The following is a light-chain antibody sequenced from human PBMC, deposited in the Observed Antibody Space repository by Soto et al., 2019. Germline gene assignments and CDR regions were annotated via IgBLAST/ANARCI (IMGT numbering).Light chain of an antibody. CDR3: SSYSTTITLYV. V-gene: IGLV2-14*01. CDR1: SRDVGNYKY. CDR2: EVS. Sequence: QSVLTQPASVSGSPGQSITISCTGTSRDVGNYKYVSWDQQDPGKAPKLIIFEVSNRPSGVSSRFSGSKSDNTAFLTISGLQAADEADYYCSSYSTTITLYVFGTGTKLTV. J-gene: IGLJ1*01.